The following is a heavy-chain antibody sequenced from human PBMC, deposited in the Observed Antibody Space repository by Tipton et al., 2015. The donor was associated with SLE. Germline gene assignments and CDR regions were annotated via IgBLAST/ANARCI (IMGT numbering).Heavy chain of an antibody. CDR1: GGSFSGYY. CDR3: ARDRPLDY. CDR2: IYYSGST. J-gene: IGHJ4*02. V-gene: IGHV4-59*12. Sequence: GLVKPSETLSLTCAVYGGSFSGYYWSWIRQPPGKGLEWIGYIYYSGSTNYNPSLKSRVTISVDTSKNQFSLKLRSVTAADTAVYYCARDRPLDYWGQGTLVTVSS.